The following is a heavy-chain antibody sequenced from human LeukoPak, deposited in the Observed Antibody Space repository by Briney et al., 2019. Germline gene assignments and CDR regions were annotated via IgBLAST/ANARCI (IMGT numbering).Heavy chain of an antibody. CDR2: IYSTGST. Sequence: SETLSLTCSVSGGSISRYYWSWIRQPPGKGLEWLAYIYSTGSTSYHPSLKSRVTISIDTSKNQFSMKLSSVTAADTAVYYCARDLVTVTKGFDIWGEGTMVSVSS. V-gene: IGHV4-59*01. J-gene: IGHJ3*02. D-gene: IGHD4-17*01. CDR1: GGSISRYY. CDR3: ARDLVTVTKGFDI.